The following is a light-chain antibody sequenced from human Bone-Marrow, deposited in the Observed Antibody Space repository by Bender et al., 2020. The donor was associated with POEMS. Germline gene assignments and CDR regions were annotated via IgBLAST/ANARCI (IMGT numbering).Light chain of an antibody. Sequence: QSALTQPASVSGSPGQSITISCTGTSSDVGSYNLVSWYQQHPGKAPKLMIFDVNNRPSGVSYRFSGSKSGDSASLTISGLRAEDEADYYCSSYTSSSSLMVFGGGTKLTVL. J-gene: IGLJ2*01. CDR2: DVN. CDR3: SSYTSSSSLMV. CDR1: SSDVGSYNL. V-gene: IGLV2-14*02.